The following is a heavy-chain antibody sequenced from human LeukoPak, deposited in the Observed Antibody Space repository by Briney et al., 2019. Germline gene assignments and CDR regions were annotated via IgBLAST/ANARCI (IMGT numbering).Heavy chain of an antibody. J-gene: IGHJ4*02. CDR2: IYYSGST. CDR3: ARVPPTSYCSSTSCYTWEGFDY. D-gene: IGHD2-2*02. CDR1: GGSISSYY. Sequence: SETLSLTCTVSGGSISSYYWSWIRQPPGKGLEWIGYIYYSGSTNYNPSLKSRVTISVDTSKNQFSLKLSSVTAADTAVYYCARVPPTSYCSSTSCYTWEGFDYWGQGTLVTVSS. V-gene: IGHV4-59*01.